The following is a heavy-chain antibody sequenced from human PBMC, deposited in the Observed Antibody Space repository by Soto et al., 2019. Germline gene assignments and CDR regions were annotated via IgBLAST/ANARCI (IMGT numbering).Heavy chain of an antibody. D-gene: IGHD2-2*02. CDR1: GGSINSDGYY. V-gene: IGHV4-30-4*01. J-gene: IGHJ4*02. Sequence: SETLSLTCIVSGGSINSDGYYWSWIRQLPGEGLEWIGYIYNSGSTYYNPSLKSRVTISVDTSKNQFSLKLSSVTAADTAVYYCARDGCSSTSCYSDYWGQGTLVTVSS. CDR3: ARDGCSSTSCYSDY. CDR2: IYNSGST.